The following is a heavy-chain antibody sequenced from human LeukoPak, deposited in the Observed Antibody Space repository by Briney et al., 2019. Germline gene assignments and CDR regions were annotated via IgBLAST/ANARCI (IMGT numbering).Heavy chain of an antibody. CDR3: ASPSPYYDSSGYYYGFLYY. CDR1: GFTVSSNY. J-gene: IGHJ4*02. Sequence: PEGSLRLSCAASGFTVSSNYMSWVRQAPGKGLEWVSVIYSGGSTYYADSVKGRFTISRDNSKNTLYLQMNSLRAEDTAVYYCASPSPYYDSSGYYYGFLYYWGQGTLVTVSS. V-gene: IGHV3-53*01. D-gene: IGHD3-22*01. CDR2: IYSGGST.